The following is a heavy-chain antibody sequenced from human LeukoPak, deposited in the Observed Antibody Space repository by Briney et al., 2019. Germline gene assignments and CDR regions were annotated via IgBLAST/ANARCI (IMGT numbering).Heavy chain of an antibody. V-gene: IGHV3-33*03. D-gene: IGHD3-10*01. CDR3: AKVPILLLFGGDY. Sequence: SLKISCAASGFTFSSYGRQWVRQPPGRGRVGGAVIQYDGSNKYYADSVKGRFTISRDKSKNKLYLQMNSVSAEDTAGYYCAKVPILLLFGGDYWRQGTLDTVSS. J-gene: IGHJ4*02. CDR1: GFTFSSYG. CDR2: IQYDGSNK.